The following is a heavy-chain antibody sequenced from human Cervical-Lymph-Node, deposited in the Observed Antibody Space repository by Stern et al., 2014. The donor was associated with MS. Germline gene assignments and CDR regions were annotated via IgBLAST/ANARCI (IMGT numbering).Heavy chain of an antibody. D-gene: IGHD3-10*01. Sequence: EVQLVESGGGLVQPGGSLRLSCAASGFTFSTYDMHWVRQARGKGLEWVSTIGIGADTYYPASVKGRFTISRENAQNSVYLQMDSLRVGDTAVYYCARSSRHFGSRSSWGYYNYGMDVWGQGTTVTVSS. CDR3: ARSSRHFGSRSSWGYYNYGMDV. CDR2: IGIGADT. J-gene: IGHJ6*02. CDR1: GFTFSTYD. V-gene: IGHV3-13*01.